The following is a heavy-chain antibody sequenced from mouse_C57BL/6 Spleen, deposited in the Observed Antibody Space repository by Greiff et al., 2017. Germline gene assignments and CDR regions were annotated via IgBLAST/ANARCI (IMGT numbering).Heavy chain of an antibody. CDR3: ARGDGSSYGDFDV. CDR2: INPNNGGT. D-gene: IGHD1-1*01. V-gene: IGHV1-18*01. Sequence: VQLKESGPELVKPGASVKIPCKASGYTFTDYNMDWVKQSHGKSLEWIGDINPNNGGTIYNQKFKGKATLTVDKSSSTAYMELRSLTSEDTAVYYCARGDGSSYGDFDVWGTGTTVTVSS. CDR1: GYTFTDYN. J-gene: IGHJ1*03.